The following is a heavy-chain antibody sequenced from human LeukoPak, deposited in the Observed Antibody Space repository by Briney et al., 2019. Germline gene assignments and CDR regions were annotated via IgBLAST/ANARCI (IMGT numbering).Heavy chain of an antibody. CDR3: ARLPISMVRGVSANWFDP. Sequence: GESLKISCKGSGYSFTSYWIGWVRQMPGKGLEWMGIIYPGDSDTRYSPSFQGQVTISADKSISTAYLQWSSLKASDTAVYYCARLPISMVRGVSANWFDPWGQGTLVTVSS. CDR1: GYSFTSYW. D-gene: IGHD3-10*01. CDR2: IYPGDSDT. V-gene: IGHV5-51*01. J-gene: IGHJ5*02.